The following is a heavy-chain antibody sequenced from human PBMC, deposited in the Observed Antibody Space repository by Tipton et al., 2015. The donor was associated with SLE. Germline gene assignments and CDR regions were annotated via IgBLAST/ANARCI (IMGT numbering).Heavy chain of an antibody. CDR2: IYHRGTT. Sequence: TLSLTCSVSGGSTTSYYWGWVRQPPGKGLEWIGYIYHRGTTNYNPSLKSRVTISLDTSKNQFSLDLASVTAADTAVYYCVKGGEMATTGYYFDSWGRGILVTVSS. V-gene: IGHV4-59*01. D-gene: IGHD5-24*01. CDR1: GGSTTSYY. CDR3: VKGGEMATTGYYFDS. J-gene: IGHJ4*02.